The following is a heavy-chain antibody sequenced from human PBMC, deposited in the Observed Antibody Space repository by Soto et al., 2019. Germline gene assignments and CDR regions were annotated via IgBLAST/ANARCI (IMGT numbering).Heavy chain of an antibody. D-gene: IGHD2-21*01. CDR3: AKASGIAGALGS. CDR1: GFTFSDYW. CDR2: IKGDGSET. Sequence: EVQLVESGGGLVQPGGSLRLSCVGSGFTFSDYWMSWVRQAPGKGLEWVATIKGDGSETYYVDSVKGRYTISRDNAKNSMYLQMNSLRADDTGVVYCAKASGIAGALGSWGQGTLVTVSS. V-gene: IGHV3-7*01. J-gene: IGHJ4*02.